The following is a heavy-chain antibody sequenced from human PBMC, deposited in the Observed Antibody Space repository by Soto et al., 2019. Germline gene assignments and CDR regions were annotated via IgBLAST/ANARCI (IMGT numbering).Heavy chain of an antibody. CDR3: TKEVYGMGYYYYGMAF. J-gene: IGHJ6*02. CDR1: GFIFGDFA. D-gene: IGHD2-8*01. CDR2: ITWNSASI. V-gene: IGHV3-9*01. Sequence: EVQLVESGGGLVQPGRSLRLSCVASGFIFGDFAMHWVRQAPGKGLEWVSSITWNSASIAYADSVKGRFTISRDNAKNSLYLQMNNLRPEDAALYYCTKEVYGMGYYYYGMAFWGQGTTVIVSS.